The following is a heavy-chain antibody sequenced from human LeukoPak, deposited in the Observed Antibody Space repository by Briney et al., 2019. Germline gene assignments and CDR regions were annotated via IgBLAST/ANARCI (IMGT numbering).Heavy chain of an antibody. V-gene: IGHV3-7*01. Sequence: GGSLRLSCAASGFTFSSYWMSWVRQAPGKGLEWVANIKQDGSEKYYVNSVKGRFTISRDNAKNSLYLQMNSLRAEDTAVCYCARDDWGYDFWSGYISMFDYWGQGTLVTVSS. D-gene: IGHD3-3*01. CDR1: GFTFSSYW. CDR2: IKQDGSEK. J-gene: IGHJ4*02. CDR3: ARDDWGYDFWSGYISMFDY.